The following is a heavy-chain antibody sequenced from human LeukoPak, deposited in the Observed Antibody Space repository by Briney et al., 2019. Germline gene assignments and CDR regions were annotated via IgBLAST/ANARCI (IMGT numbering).Heavy chain of an antibody. D-gene: IGHD2-8*01. CDR3: ARCIRPSATNWFDP. Sequence: GASVKVSCKASGYTFTSYGISWVRQAPGQGLERMGWISAYNGNTNYAQKLQGRVTMTPDTSTSTAYMELRSLRSDDTAVYYCARCIRPSATNWFDPWGQGTLVTVSS. J-gene: IGHJ5*02. CDR1: GYTFTSYG. CDR2: ISAYNGNT. V-gene: IGHV1-18*01.